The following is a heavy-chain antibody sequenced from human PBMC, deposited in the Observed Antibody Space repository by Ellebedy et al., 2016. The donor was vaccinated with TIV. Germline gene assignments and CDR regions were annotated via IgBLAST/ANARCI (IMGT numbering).Heavy chain of an antibody. V-gene: IGHV5-51*01. CDR3: ARRVYCSSTSCYGGSAFDI. Sequence: PGGSLRLSCKGSGYSFTSYWIGWVRQMPGKGLEWMGIIYPGDSDTRYSPSFQGQVTISADKSIRTAYLQWSSLKASDTAMYYCARRVYCSSTSCYGGSAFDIWGQGTMVTVSS. J-gene: IGHJ3*02. CDR1: GYSFTSYW. CDR2: IYPGDSDT. D-gene: IGHD2-2*01.